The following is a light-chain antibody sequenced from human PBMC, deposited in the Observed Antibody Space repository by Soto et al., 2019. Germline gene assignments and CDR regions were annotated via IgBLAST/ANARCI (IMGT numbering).Light chain of an antibody. J-gene: IGLJ1*01. CDR1: SSDIGNYNY. Sequence: QSALTQPASVSGSPGQSITISCTGTSSDIGNYNYVSWYQLHPGKVPKVMIYEVTNRPSGVSNRFSGSKSGNTASLTISGLQIEDEADYYCISYKDNSDPYVFGTGTKLTVL. CDR3: ISYKDNSDPYV. CDR2: EVT. V-gene: IGLV2-14*01.